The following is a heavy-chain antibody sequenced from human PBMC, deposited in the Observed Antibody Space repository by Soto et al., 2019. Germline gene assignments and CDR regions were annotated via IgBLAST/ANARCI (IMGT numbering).Heavy chain of an antibody. V-gene: IGHV3-23*01. D-gene: IGHD3-10*01. CDR1: GFTFSSYA. CDR3: AKVISAPGNYYYYGMDV. CDR2: ISGSGGST. Sequence: GGSLRLSCAASGFTFSSYAMSWVRQAPGKGLEWVSAISGSGGSTYYADSVKGRFTISRDNSKNTLYLQMNSLRAEDTAVYYCAKVISAPGNYYYYGMDVWGQGTTVTAP. J-gene: IGHJ6*02.